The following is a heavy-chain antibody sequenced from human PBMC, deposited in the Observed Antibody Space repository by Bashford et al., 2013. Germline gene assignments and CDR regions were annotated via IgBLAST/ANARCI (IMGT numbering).Heavy chain of an antibody. CDR2: ISAYNGNT. Sequence: ASVKVSCKASGYTFTSYGISWVRQAPGQGLEWMGWISAYNGNTNYAQKLQGRVTMTTDTSTSTAYMELRSLRSDDTAVYYCARGGTYDYVWGIIGYPFDYWGQGTLVTVSS. V-gene: IGHV1-18*01. D-gene: IGHD3-16*01. CDR3: ARGGTYDYVWGIIGYPFDY. J-gene: IGHJ4*02. CDR1: GYTFTSYG.